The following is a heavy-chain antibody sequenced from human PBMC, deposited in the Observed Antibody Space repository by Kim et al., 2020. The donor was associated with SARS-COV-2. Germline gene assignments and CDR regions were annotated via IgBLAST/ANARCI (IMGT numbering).Heavy chain of an antibody. J-gene: IGHJ4*02. V-gene: IGHV4-4*07. Sequence: SETLSLTCTVSGASISDNYWTWIRQPAGKGLEWIGRMYISGTTNYNPSLKGRVTISLDTSKNQFSLKLTSVTAADTAAYYCARVATSPRRPIDYWGQGIL. CDR1: GASISDNY. CDR3: ARVATSPRRPIDY. CDR2: MYISGTT.